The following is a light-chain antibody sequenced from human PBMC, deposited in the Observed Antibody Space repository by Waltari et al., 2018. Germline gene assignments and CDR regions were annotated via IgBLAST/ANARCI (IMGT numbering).Light chain of an antibody. Sequence: QSALTQPPSASGSPGQSVTISCTGTSSDVGSYTYVSWNPHHPGKVPKLMIYEVSRRPSGVPDRFSGSKSGNTASLTVSGLQAEDEADYYCSSYAGSNNLGLCVFGTGTKVTVL. CDR3: SSYAGSNNLGLCV. J-gene: IGLJ1*01. CDR1: SSDVGSYTY. CDR2: EVS. V-gene: IGLV2-8*01.